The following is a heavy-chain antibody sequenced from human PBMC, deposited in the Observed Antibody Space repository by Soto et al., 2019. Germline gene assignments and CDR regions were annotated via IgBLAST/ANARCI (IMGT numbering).Heavy chain of an antibody. V-gene: IGHV4-59*01. CDR2: IYYSGST. CDR1: GGSISSYY. J-gene: IGHJ5*02. D-gene: IGHD2-15*01. Sequence: SETLSLTCTVSGGSISSYYWSWIRQPPGKGLEWIGYIYYSGSTNYNPSLKSRVTISVDTSKSQFSLKLSSVTAADTAVYYCASDRLSSDWFDPWGQGTLVTVSS. CDR3: ASDRLSSDWFDP.